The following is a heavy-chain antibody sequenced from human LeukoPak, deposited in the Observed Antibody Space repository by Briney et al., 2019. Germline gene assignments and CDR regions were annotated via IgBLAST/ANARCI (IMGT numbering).Heavy chain of an antibody. D-gene: IGHD1-26*01. CDR1: GFTFSSYA. J-gene: IGHJ4*02. CDR3: AKAKWGLLFRERYYFDY. V-gene: IGHV3-23*01. Sequence: GGSLRLSCAASGFTFSSYAMSWVRQAPGKGLEWVSAISGSGGSTYYADSVKGRFTISRDNSKNTLYLQMNSLRAEDTAVYYCAKAKWGLLFRERYYFDYWGQGTLVTVSS. CDR2: ISGSGGST.